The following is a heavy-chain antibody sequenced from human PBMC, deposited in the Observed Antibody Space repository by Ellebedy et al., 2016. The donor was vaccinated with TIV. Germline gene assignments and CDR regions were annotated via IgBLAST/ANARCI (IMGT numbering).Heavy chain of an antibody. D-gene: IGHD6-19*01. V-gene: IGHV1-46*04. CDR2: INPSVGST. J-gene: IGHJ4*02. Sequence: AASVKVSCKASGYTFTSYFMNWVRQAPGQGLEWMGIINPSVGSTTYAQKLQGRVTMTRDTSTSTVYMELSSLRSEDTAVYYCARARSSGWLHTPDYWGQGTLVTVSS. CDR1: GYTFTSYF. CDR3: ARARSSGWLHTPDY.